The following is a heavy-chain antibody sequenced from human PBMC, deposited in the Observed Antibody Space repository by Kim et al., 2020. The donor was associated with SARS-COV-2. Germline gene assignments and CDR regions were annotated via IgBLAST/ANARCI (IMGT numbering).Heavy chain of an antibody. J-gene: IGHJ6*02. CDR2: ISGSGGST. Sequence: GGSLRLSCAASGFTFSSYAMSWVRQAPGKGLEWVSAISGSGGSTYYADSVKGRFTISRDNSKNTLYLQMNSLRAEDTAVYYCAKAERFYGDRPYYYYYYGMDVWGQGTTVTVSS. CDR3: AKAERFYGDRPYYYYYYGMDV. D-gene: IGHD4-17*01. CDR1: GFTFSSYA. V-gene: IGHV3-23*01.